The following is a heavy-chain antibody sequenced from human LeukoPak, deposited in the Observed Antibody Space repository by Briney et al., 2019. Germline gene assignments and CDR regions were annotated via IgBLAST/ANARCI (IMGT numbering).Heavy chain of an antibody. CDR1: GYTFTAYS. V-gene: IGHV1-2*02. CDR3: ASTLGYCTSSSCPDIDY. J-gene: IGHJ4*02. CDR2: IKPNSGDT. D-gene: IGHD2-2*01. Sequence: ASVKVSCKASGYTFTAYSMHWVRQAPGQGLEWMGWIKPNSGDTNYAQKSQGRVTMTRDTSISAAYMELSRLRSDDTAVYYCASTLGYCTSSSCPDIDYWGQGTLVTVSS.